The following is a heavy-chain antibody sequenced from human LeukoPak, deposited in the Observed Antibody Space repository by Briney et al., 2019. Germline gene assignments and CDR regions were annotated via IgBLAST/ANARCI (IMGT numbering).Heavy chain of an antibody. CDR1: GGTFIHYS. V-gene: IGHV1-69*05. CDR2: IIPVFGTT. J-gene: IGHJ6*03. CDR3: ARGRRVVPAAAGYYYYMDV. D-gene: IGHD2-2*01. Sequence: RASVKVSCKASGGTFIHYSISWVRQAPGQGLVWMGGIIPVFGTTNYAQKFQGRVTITTDESTSTAYLELSSLRSEDTAVYYCARGRRVVPAAAGYYYYMDVWGKGTTVTVSS.